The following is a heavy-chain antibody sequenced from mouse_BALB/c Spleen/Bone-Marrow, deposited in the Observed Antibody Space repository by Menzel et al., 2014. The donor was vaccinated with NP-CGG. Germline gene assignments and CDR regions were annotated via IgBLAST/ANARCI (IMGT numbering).Heavy chain of an antibody. V-gene: IGHV3-8*02. Sequence: EVQVVESGPSLVKPSQTLSLTCCVTGDSITSGYWNWIRKFPGNKLEYMGYISYSGSTYYNPSLKSRISITRDTSKNLYYLQLNSVATKDTATYYCARSGSSGYHYYAMDYWGQGTSVTVSS. CDR1: GDSITSGY. D-gene: IGHD3-1*01. CDR3: ARSGSSGYHYYAMDY. CDR2: ISYSGST. J-gene: IGHJ4*01.